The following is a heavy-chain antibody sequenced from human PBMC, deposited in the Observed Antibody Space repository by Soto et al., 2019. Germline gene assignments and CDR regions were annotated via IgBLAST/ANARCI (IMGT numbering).Heavy chain of an antibody. CDR1: GGTFSSYT. V-gene: IGHV1-69*08. D-gene: IGHD5-18*01. CDR3: ATDPYSQSWHYFHY. CDR2: IIPILGIA. Sequence: QVQLVPSGAEVKKPGSWVTVSCKASGGTFSSYTCSWVRQAPGPGLEWMGRIIPILGIANYAQKFQGRVTITADNSTSTTERELSSLRSENTPVYYCATDPYSQSWHYFHYWGQGTLVTVSS. J-gene: IGHJ4*02.